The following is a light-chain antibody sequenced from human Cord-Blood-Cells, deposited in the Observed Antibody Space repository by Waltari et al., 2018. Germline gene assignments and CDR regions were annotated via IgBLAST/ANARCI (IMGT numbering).Light chain of an antibody. CDR2: GAS. CDR3: QQYNNWPRT. V-gene: IGKV3-15*01. Sequence: EIVMTQSPATLSVSPGERATLSCRASQSVSSNFAWYQQNPGQAPRLLIYGASTRATGIPARFSGSGSGTEFTLTLSSLQSEDFAVYYCQQYNNWPRTFGQGTKVEIK. J-gene: IGKJ1*01. CDR1: QSVSSN.